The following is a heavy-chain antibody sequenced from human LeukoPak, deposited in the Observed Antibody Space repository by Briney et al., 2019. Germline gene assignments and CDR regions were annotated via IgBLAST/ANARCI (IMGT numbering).Heavy chain of an antibody. CDR2: IYSGGST. CDR1: GFTVSSNY. J-gene: IGHJ3*02. CDR3: ARGSHAGRDAFDI. V-gene: IGHV3-66*02. Sequence: PGGSLRLSCAASGFTVSSNYMIWVRQAPGKGLEWVSVIYSGGSTYYADSVKGRFTISRDNSKNTLYLQMNSLRAEDTAVYYCARGSHAGRDAFDIWGQGTMVTVSS. D-gene: IGHD2-2*01.